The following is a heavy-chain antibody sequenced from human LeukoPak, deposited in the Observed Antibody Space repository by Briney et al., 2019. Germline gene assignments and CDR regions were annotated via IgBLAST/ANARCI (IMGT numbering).Heavy chain of an antibody. V-gene: IGHV3-66*01. J-gene: IGHJ4*02. Sequence: GGSLRLSCAASGFTVSSNYMSWVRQAPGKGLEWVSVIYSGGSKYYADSVKGRFTISRDNSKNTLYLQMNSLSAEDTAVYYCARSIRYFDWLLPFDYWGQGTLVTVSS. CDR3: ARSIRYFDWLLPFDY. CDR2: IYSGGSK. CDR1: GFTVSSNY. D-gene: IGHD3-9*01.